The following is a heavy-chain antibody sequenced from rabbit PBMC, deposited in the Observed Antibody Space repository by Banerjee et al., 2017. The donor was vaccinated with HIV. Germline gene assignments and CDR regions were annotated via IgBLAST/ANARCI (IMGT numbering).Heavy chain of an antibody. J-gene: IGHJ4*01. CDR2: IYAGSSGST. CDR3: ARDLAGVIGWNFNL. CDR1: GFSFSNKYV. V-gene: IGHV1S45*01. D-gene: IGHD4-1*01. Sequence: QEQLEESGGDLVKPEGSLTLTCTASGFSFSNKYVMCWVRQAPGKGLEWIACIYAGSSGSTYYASWAKGRFTISKTSSTTVTLQMTSLTAADTATYFCARDLAGVIGWNFNLWGQGTLVTVS.